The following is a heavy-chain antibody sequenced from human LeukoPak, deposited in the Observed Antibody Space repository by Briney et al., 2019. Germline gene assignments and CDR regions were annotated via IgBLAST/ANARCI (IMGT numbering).Heavy chain of an antibody. J-gene: IGHJ4*02. CDR2: INPHSGDT. CDR1: GYSFTGYY. CDR3: ARPDYYDSSGYSFGY. D-gene: IGHD3-22*01. V-gene: IGHV1-2*02. Sequence: ASVKVSCKASGYSFTGYYIHWVRQAPGQGLEWMGCINPHSGDTKYAQKFQARVTMTRDMSTSTVYMELSSLRSEDTAVYYCARPDYYDSSGYSFGYWGQGTLVTVSS.